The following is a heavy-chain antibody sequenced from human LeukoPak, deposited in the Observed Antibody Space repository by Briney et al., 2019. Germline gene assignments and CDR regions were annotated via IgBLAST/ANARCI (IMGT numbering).Heavy chain of an antibody. CDR2: IKQDGSEK. D-gene: IGHD2-8*02. Sequence: GGSLRLSCAASGFTFSSYWMSWVRQAPGKGLEWVANIKQDGSEKYYVDSVKGRFTISRDNAKNSLYLQMHSLRAEDTAVYYCARDSRTDDSTGVYYLDAFDIWGQGTMVTVSS. CDR3: ARDSRTDDSTGVYYLDAFDI. V-gene: IGHV3-7*01. J-gene: IGHJ3*02. CDR1: GFTFSSYW.